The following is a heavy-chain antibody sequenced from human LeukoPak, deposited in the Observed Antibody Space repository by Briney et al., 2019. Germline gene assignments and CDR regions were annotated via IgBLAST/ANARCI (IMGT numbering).Heavy chain of an antibody. V-gene: IGHV1-69*01. Sequence: ASVKVSCKASGGTFSSYAISWVRQAPGQGLEWMGGIITIFGTANYAQKFQGRVTITADESTSTAYMELSSLRSEDTAVYYCAREPGIAAAGPTAYFDYWGQGTLVTVSS. CDR2: IITIFGTA. J-gene: IGHJ4*02. CDR1: GGTFSSYA. CDR3: AREPGIAAAGPTAYFDY. D-gene: IGHD6-13*01.